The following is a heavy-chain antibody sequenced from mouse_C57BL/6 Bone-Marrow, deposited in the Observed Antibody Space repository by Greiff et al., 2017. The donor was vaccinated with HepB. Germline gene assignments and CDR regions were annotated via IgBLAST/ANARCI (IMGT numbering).Heavy chain of an antibody. D-gene: IGHD2-1*01. J-gene: IGHJ2*01. CDR2: IYPGDGDT. CDR1: GYAFSSSW. Sequence: VQLQQSGPELVKPGASVKLSCKASGYAFSSSWMHWVKQRPGQGLEWIGRIYPGDGDTNYNGKFKGKATLTVDKSSSTAYMQLSSLTSEDSAVYFCAREGDGNYDFDYWGQGTTLTVAS. CDR3: AREGDGNYDFDY. V-gene: IGHV1-82*01.